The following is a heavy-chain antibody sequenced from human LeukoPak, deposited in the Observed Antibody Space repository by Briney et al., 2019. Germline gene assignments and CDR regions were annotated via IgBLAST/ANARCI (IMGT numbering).Heavy chain of an antibody. CDR1: GFTFSNYW. D-gene: IGHD2-21*01. CDR2: IKQDRSEK. CDR3: AKDRVGGALEL. V-gene: IGHV3-7*01. Sequence: GGSLRLSCAASGFTFSNYWMSWVRQAPGKGLEWVANIKQDRSEKYYVDSVKGRFTISRDNAKNSLYLQMNSMTVEDTALYYCAKDRVGGALELWGQGTLATVSS. J-gene: IGHJ4*02.